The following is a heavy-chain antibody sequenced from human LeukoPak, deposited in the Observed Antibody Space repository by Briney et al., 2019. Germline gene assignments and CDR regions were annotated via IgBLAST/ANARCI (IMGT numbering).Heavy chain of an antibody. CDR1: GFTFSTYW. Sequence: GGSLRLSCAVSGFTFSTYWMSWVRQAPGKGLEWVANIKQDGSEKYYVDSVKGRFAISRDNSKNTLYLQMNSLRAEDTAVYYCAKQSRAWWELLDAFDIWGQGTMVTVSS. CDR3: AKQSRAWWELLDAFDI. D-gene: IGHD1-26*01. CDR2: IKQDGSEK. V-gene: IGHV3-7*01. J-gene: IGHJ3*02.